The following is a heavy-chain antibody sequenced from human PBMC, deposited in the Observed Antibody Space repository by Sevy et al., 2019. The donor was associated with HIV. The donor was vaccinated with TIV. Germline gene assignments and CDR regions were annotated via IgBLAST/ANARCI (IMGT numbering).Heavy chain of an antibody. Sequence: GGSLRLSCAASGFTFSNYGIHWVRQAPGKGLEWVAVIRYDGSNKYYEDSVKGRFTISRDNSKNTLYLQINSLRAEDTAVYYCARGPLRYCSSSSCYEGDNYYYGMDVWGQGPTVTVSS. CDR3: ARGPLRYCSSSSCYEGDNYYYGMDV. D-gene: IGHD2-2*01. J-gene: IGHJ6*02. V-gene: IGHV3-33*01. CDR2: IRYDGSNK. CDR1: GFTFSNYG.